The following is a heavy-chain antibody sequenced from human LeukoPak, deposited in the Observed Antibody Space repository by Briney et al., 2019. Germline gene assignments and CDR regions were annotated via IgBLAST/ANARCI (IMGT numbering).Heavy chain of an antibody. CDR3: ARPYYDSSGYYRFDY. CDR1: GFTFSSYS. V-gene: IGHV3-21*01. Sequence: GGSLRLSCAASGFTFSSYSMNWVRQAPGKGLEWVSSISSSSNYIYDADSVKGRFTISRDNAKNSLYLQMNSLRAEDTAVYYCARPYYDSSGYYRFDYWGQGTLVTVSS. D-gene: IGHD3-22*01. CDR2: ISSSSNYI. J-gene: IGHJ4*02.